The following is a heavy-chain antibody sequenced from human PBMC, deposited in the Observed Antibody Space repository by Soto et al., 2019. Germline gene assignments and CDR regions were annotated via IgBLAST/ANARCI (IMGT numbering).Heavy chain of an antibody. CDR2: INPNGGVT. V-gene: IGHV1-2*04. Sequence: QVQLVQSGAEVRKPGASVTVSCRSSGDSFNDYYIHWVRQAPGQGFEWMGWINPNGGVTKYAQKFQGWVSMTRDTSLRACHMEPRRLKSCGTAGLFWSRGRGGGTATFKHYYFFLGGWGTGTTVTVSS. D-gene: IGHD1-1*01. CDR3: SRGRGGGTATFKHYYFFLGG. CDR1: GDSFNDYY. J-gene: IGHJ6*03.